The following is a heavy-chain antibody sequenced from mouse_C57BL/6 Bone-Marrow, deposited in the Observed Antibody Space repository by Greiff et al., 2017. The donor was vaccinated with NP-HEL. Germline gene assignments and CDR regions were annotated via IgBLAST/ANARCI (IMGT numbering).Heavy chain of an antibody. CDR2: IRSKSNNYAT. J-gene: IGHJ3*01. V-gene: IGHV10-1*01. CDR1: GFSFNTYA. D-gene: IGHD2-4*01. CDR3: VRQNDYDRAWFAY. Sequence: EADGGLVQPKGSLKLSCAASGFSFNTYAMNWVRQAPGKGLEWVARIRSKSNNYATYYADSVKDRFTISRDDSESMLYLQMNNLKTEDTAMYYCVRQNDYDRAWFAYWGQGTLVTVSA.